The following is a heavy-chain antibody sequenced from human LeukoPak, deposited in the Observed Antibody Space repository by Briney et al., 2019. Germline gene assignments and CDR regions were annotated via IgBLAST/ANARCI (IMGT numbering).Heavy chain of an antibody. D-gene: IGHD2-8*02. CDR2: INPNSGGT. J-gene: IGHJ5*02. CDR1: GYTFTDYY. CDR3: ARAAVVTGSTETFDP. Sequence: ASAKVSCKASGYTFTDYYMHWVRQAPGQGLEWMGWINPNSGGTNYAQKFQGRVTMSRDTSTSAAYMELSRLRSDDTAVYYCARAAVVTGSTETFDPWGQGTLVTVSS. V-gene: IGHV1-2*02.